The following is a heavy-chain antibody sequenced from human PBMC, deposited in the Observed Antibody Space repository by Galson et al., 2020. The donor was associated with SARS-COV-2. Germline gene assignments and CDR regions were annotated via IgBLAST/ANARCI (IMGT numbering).Heavy chain of an antibody. J-gene: IGHJ6*02. V-gene: IGHV3-74*01. D-gene: IGHD3-3*01. CDR3: ARDTDSITIFGVVTSYYYYYGMDV. CDR2: INSDGSST. CDR1: GFTFSSYW. Sequence: LKISCAASGFTFSSYWMHWVRQAPGKGLVWVSRINSDGSSTSYADSVKGRFTISRDNAKNTLYLQMNSLRAEDTAVYYCARDTDSITIFGVVTSYYYYYGMDVWGQGTTVTVS.